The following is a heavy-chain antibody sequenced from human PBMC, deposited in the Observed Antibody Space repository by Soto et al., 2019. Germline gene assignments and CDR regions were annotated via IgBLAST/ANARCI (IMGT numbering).Heavy chain of an antibody. V-gene: IGHV4-30-2*03. Sequence: PSETLSLTCAVSGGSISSGGYSWSWIRQPPGKGLEWIGYIYYSGSTYYNPSLKSRVTISVDTSKNQFSLKLSSVTAADTAVYYCARVRDDITSYYFDYWGQGTLVTVSS. J-gene: IGHJ4*02. D-gene: IGHD1-20*01. CDR3: ARVRDDITSYYFDY. CDR1: GGSISSGGYS. CDR2: IYYSGST.